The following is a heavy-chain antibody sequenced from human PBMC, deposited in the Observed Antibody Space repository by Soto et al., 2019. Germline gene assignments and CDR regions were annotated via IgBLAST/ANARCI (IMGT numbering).Heavy chain of an antibody. D-gene: IGHD3-16*01. Sequence: GGSLRLSCAASGFTFSSYGMHWVRQAPGKGLEWVAVIWYDGSNKYYADSVKGRFTISRDNSKNTLYLQMNSLRAEDTAVYYCARGLGPTGPFDYWGQGTLVTVSS. CDR1: GFTFSSYG. CDR2: IWYDGSNK. CDR3: ARGLGPTGPFDY. J-gene: IGHJ4*02. V-gene: IGHV3-33*01.